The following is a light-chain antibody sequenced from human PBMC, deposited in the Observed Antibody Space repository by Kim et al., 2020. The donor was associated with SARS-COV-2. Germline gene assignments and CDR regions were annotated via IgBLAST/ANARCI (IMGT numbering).Light chain of an antibody. CDR2: YAS. Sequence: DIQMTQSPSTLSASVGDRVTVTCRASQSISNKLAWYQQKPGKAPNLLIYYASSLEAGVPSRFSGGGSGTEFTLTISSLQPDDFATYYCQQYNSYPRTFGQGTKVDIK. CDR3: QQYNSYPRT. CDR1: QSISNK. J-gene: IGKJ1*01. V-gene: IGKV1-5*03.